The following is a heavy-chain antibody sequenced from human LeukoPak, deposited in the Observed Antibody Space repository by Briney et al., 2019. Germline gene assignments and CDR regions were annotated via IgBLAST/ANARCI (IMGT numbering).Heavy chain of an antibody. CDR2: IIPIFGTA. J-gene: IGHJ4*02. D-gene: IGHD3-10*01. Sequence: SVKVSCKASGGTFISYAISWVGQAPGQGREWMGRIIPIFGTANYAQKFQGRVTITTDESTSTAYMELSSLRSEDTAVYYCARDRGSGSYSQFDYWGQGTLVTVSS. CDR1: GGTFISYA. V-gene: IGHV1-69*05. CDR3: ARDRGSGSYSQFDY.